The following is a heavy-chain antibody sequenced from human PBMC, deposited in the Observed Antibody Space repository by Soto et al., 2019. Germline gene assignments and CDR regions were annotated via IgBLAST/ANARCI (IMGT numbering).Heavy chain of an antibody. CDR2: ISYDGSNK. Sequence: PGGSLRLSCAASGFTFSSYGMHWVRQAPGKGLEWVAVISYDGSNKYYADSVKGRFTISRDNSKNTLYLQMNSLRAEDTAVYYCAKDLSLVLGYSSGLRFDYWGQGTLVTVSS. CDR3: AKDLSLVLGYSSGLRFDY. J-gene: IGHJ4*02. D-gene: IGHD6-19*01. V-gene: IGHV3-30*18. CDR1: GFTFSSYG.